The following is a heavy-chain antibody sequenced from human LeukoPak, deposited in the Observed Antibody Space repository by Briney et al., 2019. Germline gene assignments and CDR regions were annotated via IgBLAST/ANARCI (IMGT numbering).Heavy chain of an antibody. CDR1: GFTVSSNY. CDR3: AREDIVVVPAAIPNFNYYYYGMDV. V-gene: IGHV3-66*01. Sequence: GGSLRLSCAASGFTVSSNYMSWVRQAPGKGLEWVSVIYSGGSTYYADSVKGRFTISRDNSKNTLYLQMNSLRAEDTAVYYCAREDIVVVPAAIPNFNYYYYGMDVWGQGTTVTVSS. J-gene: IGHJ6*02. CDR2: IYSGGST. D-gene: IGHD2-2*02.